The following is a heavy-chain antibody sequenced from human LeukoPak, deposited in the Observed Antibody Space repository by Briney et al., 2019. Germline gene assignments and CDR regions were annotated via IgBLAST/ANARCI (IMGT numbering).Heavy chain of an antibody. CDR1: GGSISSSSYY. CDR3: ARQVYDFWSGYYVPGGFDP. Sequence: PSETLSPTCTVSGGSISSSSYYWGWIRQPPGKGLEWIGSIYYSGSTYYNPSLKSRVTISVDTSKNQFSLKLSSVTAADTAVYYCARQVYDFWSGYYVPGGFDPWGQGTLVTVSS. CDR2: IYYSGST. D-gene: IGHD3-3*01. V-gene: IGHV4-39*01. J-gene: IGHJ5*02.